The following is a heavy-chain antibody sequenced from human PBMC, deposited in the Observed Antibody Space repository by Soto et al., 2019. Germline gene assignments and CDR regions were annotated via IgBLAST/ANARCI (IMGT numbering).Heavy chain of an antibody. CDR2: IHYSGST. Sequence: QVQLQESGPGLVKPSETLSLTCTVSGGSINNHYWSWIRQPPGQGLEWIGYIHYSGSTNYNPSLKSRVTMSVDTSKNQFSLKLSSLTAADTAIYYCARANWFFDYWGQGTLVTVSS. CDR1: GGSINNHY. V-gene: IGHV4-59*11. D-gene: IGHD7-27*01. J-gene: IGHJ4*02. CDR3: ARANWFFDY.